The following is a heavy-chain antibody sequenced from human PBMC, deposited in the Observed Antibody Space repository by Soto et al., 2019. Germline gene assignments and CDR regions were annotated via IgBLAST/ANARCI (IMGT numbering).Heavy chain of an antibody. D-gene: IGHD2-15*01. CDR3: ARRSGGSLRRDY. CDR1: GGSISSSSYY. J-gene: IGHJ4*02. CDR2: IYYSGST. V-gene: IGHV4-39*01. Sequence: SETLSLTCTVSGGSISSSSYYWGWIRQPPGKGLEWIGSIYYSGSTYYNTSLKSRVTISVDTSKNQFSLKLSSMTAADTAVYYCARRSGGSLRRDYWGQGTLVTVS.